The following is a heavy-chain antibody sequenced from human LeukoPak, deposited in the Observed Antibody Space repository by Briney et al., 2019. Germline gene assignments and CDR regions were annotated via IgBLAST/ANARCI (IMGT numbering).Heavy chain of an antibody. CDR1: GYTFTSCG. D-gene: IGHD7-27*01. V-gene: IGHV1-18*01. Sequence: GASVKLSCKASGYTFTSCGISWVRHAPGQGLERMGWISTYNGNTNYAQKLQGRVTMTTDRYTSTDYMELRSQRSNDTAVYYCARDPVNGAAVGWFDPWGQGTLVTVSS. CDR2: ISTYNGNT. J-gene: IGHJ5*02. CDR3: ARDPVNGAAVGWFDP.